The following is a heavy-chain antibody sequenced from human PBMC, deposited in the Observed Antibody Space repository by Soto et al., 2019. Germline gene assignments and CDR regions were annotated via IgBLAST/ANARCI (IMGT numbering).Heavy chain of an antibody. Sequence: SETLSLTCAVSSGSISSSNWWSWVRQPPGKGLEGIGEIYHSGSTNYNPSLKSRVTISVDKSKNQFSLRLSSVTAADTAVYYCATRAAAASPFDPWGQGTLVTVSS. D-gene: IGHD6-13*01. J-gene: IGHJ5*02. CDR1: SGSISSSNW. V-gene: IGHV4-4*02. CDR3: ATRAAAASPFDP. CDR2: IYHSGST.